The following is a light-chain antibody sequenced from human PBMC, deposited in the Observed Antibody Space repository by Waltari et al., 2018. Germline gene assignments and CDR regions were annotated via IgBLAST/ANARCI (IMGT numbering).Light chain of an antibody. CDR1: SSNIGSTS. CDR2: ANS. J-gene: IGLJ3*02. Sequence: QSVLTQPPSASGTPGQRITISCSGGSSNIGSTSVFWYQQLPGPAPKLLIYANSQRPSGVPDRFSGSKSGTSASLAISGLRPEDEADYFCAAWDGGLSNWLFGGGTRLTVL. CDR3: AAWDGGLSNWL. V-gene: IGLV1-47*02.